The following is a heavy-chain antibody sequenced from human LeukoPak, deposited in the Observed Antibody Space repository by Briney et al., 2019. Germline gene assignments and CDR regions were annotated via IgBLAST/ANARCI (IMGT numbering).Heavy chain of an antibody. J-gene: IGHJ4*02. Sequence: SETLSLTCIVSGDSTSSDDCWGWIRQPPGKGLEWIGSISNRGSPYYNPSLKSRVTISVDTSKNQFSLKLSSVTAADTAVYYCARETYYYGSGSYGSFDYWGQGTLVTVSS. V-gene: IGHV4-38-2*02. CDR2: ISNRGSP. CDR3: ARETYYYGSGSYGSFDY. CDR1: GDSTSSDDC. D-gene: IGHD3-10*01.